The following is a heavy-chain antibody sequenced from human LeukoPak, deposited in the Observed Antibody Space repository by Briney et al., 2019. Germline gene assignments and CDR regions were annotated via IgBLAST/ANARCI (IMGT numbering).Heavy chain of an antibody. CDR1: GFTFSNYA. D-gene: IGHD2-2*01. J-gene: IGHJ4*02. V-gene: IGHV3-23*01. CDR3: AKGVIPAVDY. CDR2: ISGSGGST. Sequence: GGSLRLSCAASGFTFSNYAMSWVRQAPGKGLEWVSGISGSGGSTYYADSVKGRFTISGDNSKNTLYLQMNSLRAEDTAVYYCAKGVIPAVDYWGQGTLVTVSS.